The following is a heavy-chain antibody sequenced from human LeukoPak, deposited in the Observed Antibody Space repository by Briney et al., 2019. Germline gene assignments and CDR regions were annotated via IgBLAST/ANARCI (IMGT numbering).Heavy chain of an antibody. CDR3: AKREVWFGELLTY. CDR2: IRFDGSNK. D-gene: IGHD3-10*01. CDR1: GFTFTNYG. Sequence: PGGSLRLSCAASGFTFTNYGMHWVRQAPGKGLEWVAFIRFDGSNKYWSDSVNGRFTISRDNSKNTLYLQMNSLRAEDTAVYYCAKREVWFGELLTYWGQGTLVTVSS. J-gene: IGHJ4*02. V-gene: IGHV3-30*02.